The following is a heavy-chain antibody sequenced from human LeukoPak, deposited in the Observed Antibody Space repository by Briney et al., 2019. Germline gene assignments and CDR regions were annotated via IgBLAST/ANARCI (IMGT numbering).Heavy chain of an antibody. CDR3: ARDPGGDCSSTSCYP. D-gene: IGHD2-2*01. CDR1: GGSISSGGYY. CDR2: IYHSGST. V-gene: IGHV4-30-2*01. Sequence: TLSLTCTVSGGSISSGGYYWSWIRQPPGKGLEWIGYIYHSGSTYYNPSLKSRVTISVDRSKNQSSLKLSSVTAADTAVYYCARDPGGDCSSTSCYPWGQGTLATVSS. J-gene: IGHJ5*02.